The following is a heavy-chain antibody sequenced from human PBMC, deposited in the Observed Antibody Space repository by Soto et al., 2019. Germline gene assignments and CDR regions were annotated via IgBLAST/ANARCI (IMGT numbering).Heavy chain of an antibody. Sequence: GSGPTLVNPTQTLTLTCTFSGFSLRTSGMRVSWIRQPPGKALEWPARIDYDDDKFYSTSLKTRLTITKDTSKNQVVLTMTNMDPVDTATYYCAAVVAATLDYWGQGTLVTVSS. CDR1: GFSLRTSGMR. D-gene: IGHD2-15*01. J-gene: IGHJ4*02. CDR3: AAVVAATLDY. V-gene: IGHV2-70*04. CDR2: IDYDDDK.